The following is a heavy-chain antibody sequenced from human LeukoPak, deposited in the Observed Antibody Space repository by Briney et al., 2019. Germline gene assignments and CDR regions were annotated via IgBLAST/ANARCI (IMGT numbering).Heavy chain of an antibody. D-gene: IGHD5-18*01. CDR2: ISWNSHTI. CDR3: ARVRGFSFGFFDY. J-gene: IGHJ4*02. CDR1: GFTFDDYA. V-gene: IGHV3-9*01. Sequence: GRSLRLSCAASGFTFDDYAMHWIRHAPGKGLEWVSGISWNSHTIGYADSVKGRFTISRDNAKNSLYLQMNSLRAEDTALYYCARVRGFSFGFFDYWGQGSLVIVSS.